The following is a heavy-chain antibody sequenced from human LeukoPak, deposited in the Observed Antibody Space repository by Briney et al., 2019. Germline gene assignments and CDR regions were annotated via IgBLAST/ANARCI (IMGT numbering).Heavy chain of an antibody. CDR3: AKGGIRGVIIAHLDY. CDR2: IWYDENYK. CDR1: GFTFSSYG. V-gene: IGHV3-33*06. Sequence: GGSLRLSCAASGFTFSSYGMHWVRQAPGKGLEWVAVIWYDENYKYYADSVKGRFTISRDISKNTLYLQMNSLGAEDTAVYYCAKGGIRGVIIAHLDYWGQGTLVTVSS. J-gene: IGHJ4*02. D-gene: IGHD3-10*01.